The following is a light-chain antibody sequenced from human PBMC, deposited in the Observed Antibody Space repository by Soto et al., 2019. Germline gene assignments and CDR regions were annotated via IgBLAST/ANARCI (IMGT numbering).Light chain of an antibody. CDR3: SSYTSSSTLV. Sequence: HSALTQPASVSGFPGQSITISCTGTSSDVGGYNYVSWYQQHPGKAPKLMIYAVTNRPSGVSHRFSGSKSGNTASLTISGLQAEDDADYYCSSYTSSSTLVFGGGTKVTVL. CDR1: SSDVGGYNY. V-gene: IGLV2-14*01. J-gene: IGLJ3*02. CDR2: AVT.